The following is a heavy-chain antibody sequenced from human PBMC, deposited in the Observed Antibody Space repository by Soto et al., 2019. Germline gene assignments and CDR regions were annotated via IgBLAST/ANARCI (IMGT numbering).Heavy chain of an antibody. D-gene: IGHD3-9*01. V-gene: IGHV1-46*01. CDR1: GYTFXXXX. CDR2: INPNGGST. CDR3: ARGLGLGDC. J-gene: IGHJ4*02. Sequence: QVQLVQSGAEVKKPGASVKVSCKASGYTFXXXXXXXXXXXXGQGLEWIGIINPNGGSTNYAQNFKGRLTVTRDTSTATVYMDLSALTSDDTAMYYCARGLGLGDCWGQGTLVTVSS.